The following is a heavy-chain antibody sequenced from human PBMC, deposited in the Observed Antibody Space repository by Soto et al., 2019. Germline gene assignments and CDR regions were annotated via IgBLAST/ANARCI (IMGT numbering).Heavy chain of an antibody. V-gene: IGHV3-48*02. CDR1: GFTFSSYS. Sequence: EVQLVESGGGLVQPGGSLRLSCAASGFTFSSYSMNWVRQAPGKGLEWVSYITSSSDTIYYADSVKGRFTISRDNAKNSLYLQMNSLGDEDTAVXYCAXXXKGTTVTAWGQGTLVTVSS. CDR2: ITSSSDTI. D-gene: IGHD4-17*01. J-gene: IGHJ4*02. CDR3: AXXXKGTTVTA.